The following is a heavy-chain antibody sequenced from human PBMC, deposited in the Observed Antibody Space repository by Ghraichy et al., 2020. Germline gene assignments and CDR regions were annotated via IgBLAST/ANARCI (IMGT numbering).Heavy chain of an antibody. CDR3: ARMKALMVRRSSYYYYGMDV. D-gene: IGHD3-10*01. Sequence: SGPTLVKPTQTLTLTCTFSGFSLSTSGMCVSWIRQPPGKALEWLALIDWDDDKYYSTSLKTRLTISKDTSKNQVVLTMTNMDPVDTATYYCARMKALMVRRSSYYYYGMDVWGQGTTVTVSS. V-gene: IGHV2-70*01. CDR2: IDWDDDK. J-gene: IGHJ6*02. CDR1: GFSLSTSGMC.